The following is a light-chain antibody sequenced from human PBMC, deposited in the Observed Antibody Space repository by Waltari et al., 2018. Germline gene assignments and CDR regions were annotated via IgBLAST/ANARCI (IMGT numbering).Light chain of an antibody. CDR1: TSDVGAYNY. CDR3: CSYAGRYTWV. CDR2: DVT. J-gene: IGLJ3*02. V-gene: IGLV2-11*01. Sequence: QSALTQPRSVSGSPGQSVTISCTGTTSDVGAYNYVSWYQQHPGKAPKFMIFDVTNRPSGVPDRFSVSKSCNTASLTISGLQAEDEADYYCCSYAGRYTWVFGGGTKLTVL.